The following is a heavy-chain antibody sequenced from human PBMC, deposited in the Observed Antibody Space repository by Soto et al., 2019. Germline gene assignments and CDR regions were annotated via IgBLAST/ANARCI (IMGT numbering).Heavy chain of an antibody. D-gene: IGHD1-26*01. V-gene: IGHV3-23*01. CDR3: ARRGSGIYYGY. CDR1: AFTFSSYA. CDR2: ISGSGGST. J-gene: IGHJ4*02. Sequence: EVQLLESGGGLVQPGGSLRLSCAASAFTFSSYAMNWVRQAPGKGLEWVSVISGSGGSTYYADSVKGRFTISRDNSKNTLYLQMNSLRAEDTAVYYCARRGSGIYYGYWGQGTLVTVSS.